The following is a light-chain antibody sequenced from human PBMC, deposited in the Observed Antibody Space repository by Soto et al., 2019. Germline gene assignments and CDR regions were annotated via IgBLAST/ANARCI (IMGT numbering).Light chain of an antibody. CDR3: QQYKNWPPLT. CDR2: GAS. Sequence: EIVMTQSPATVSVSPGERATLSCGASQSVSSNLAWYQQKPGQAPRLLIYGASTRATGIPARFSGSGSGTEFTLTISSLQSEDLAVYYCQQYKNWPPLTFGQRTRLEIK. CDR1: QSVSSN. V-gene: IGKV3-15*01. J-gene: IGKJ5*01.